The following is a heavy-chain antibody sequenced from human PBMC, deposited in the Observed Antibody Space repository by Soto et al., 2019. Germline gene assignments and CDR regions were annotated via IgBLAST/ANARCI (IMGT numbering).Heavy chain of an antibody. Sequence: QVQLVESGGGVVQPGRSLRLSCAASGFTFSNYAMHWVRQAPGKGLEWVAVISYDGSNKYYADSVKGRFTISRDNSKNTLYLQMNSLRAEDTAMYYCARPDLEGGSYPDDWGQGTLVTVSS. CDR1: GFTFSNYA. D-gene: IGHD1-26*01. CDR3: ARPDLEGGSYPDD. CDR2: ISYDGSNK. J-gene: IGHJ4*02. V-gene: IGHV3-30-3*01.